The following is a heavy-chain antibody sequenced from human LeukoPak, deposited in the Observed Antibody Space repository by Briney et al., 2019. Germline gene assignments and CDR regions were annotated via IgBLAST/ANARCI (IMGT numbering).Heavy chain of an antibody. CDR1: GFTFSDFA. CDR2: ISSNGISP. J-gene: IGHJ6*02. D-gene: IGHD3-3*01. CDR3: VRAHSIHDYHYGIDV. Sequence: GGSLRLSCAASGFTFSDFAMHWLRQAPGEGLEYVSTISSNGISPYYANSVKGRFTISRDNYMNMMYLQMGSLRDDDTAVYYCVRAHSIHDYHYGIDVWGHGTTVTVSS. V-gene: IGHV3-64*01.